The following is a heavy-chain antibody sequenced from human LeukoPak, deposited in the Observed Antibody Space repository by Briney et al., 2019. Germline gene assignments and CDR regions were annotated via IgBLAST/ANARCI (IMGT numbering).Heavy chain of an antibody. Sequence: SVKVSCKTSGGTFNNSAISWVRQAPGQGLEWLGGIMPLFGTAGYAQKFQGRVTITKDESTRTAHLELTSLTSDDTAVYYCARDVHGDYGSGWFDPWGQGTLVSVSS. D-gene: IGHD4-17*01. CDR2: IMPLFGTA. J-gene: IGHJ5*02. CDR3: ARDVHGDYGSGWFDP. CDR1: GGTFNNSA. V-gene: IGHV1-69*05.